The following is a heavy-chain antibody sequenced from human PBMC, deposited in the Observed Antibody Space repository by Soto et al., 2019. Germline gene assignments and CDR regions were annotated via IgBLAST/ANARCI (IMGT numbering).Heavy chain of an antibody. Sequence: KTSETLSLTCTVSGGSISSGGYYWSWIRQHPGKGLEWIGYIYYSGSTYYNPSLKSRVTISVDTSKNQFSLKLSSVTAADTAVYYCARAYIVVVPAAYLLNWFDPWGQGTLVTVSS. D-gene: IGHD2-2*01. CDR1: GGSISSGGYY. J-gene: IGHJ5*02. CDR3: ARAYIVVVPAAYLLNWFDP. V-gene: IGHV4-31*03. CDR2: IYYSGST.